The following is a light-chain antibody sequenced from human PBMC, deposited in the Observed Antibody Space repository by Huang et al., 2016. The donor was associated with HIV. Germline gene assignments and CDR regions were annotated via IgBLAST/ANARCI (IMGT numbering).Light chain of an antibody. J-gene: IGKJ2*01. CDR3: QQTYIIPIT. CDR2: AAS. Sequence: DIQMTQSPFSLSASVGDRVTIPCRASQSISSYLIWYQQKPGKAPKILIYAASTLKSGIPARFSGSGAGTDFTLTITSLQPEEFAAYYCQQTYIIPITFGQGTKLEIK. V-gene: IGKV1-39*01. CDR1: QSISSY.